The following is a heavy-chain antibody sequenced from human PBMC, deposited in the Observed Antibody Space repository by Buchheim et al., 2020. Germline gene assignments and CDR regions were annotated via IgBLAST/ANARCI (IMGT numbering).Heavy chain of an antibody. CDR1: GFTFSSYA. D-gene: IGHD2-2*01. CDR2: ISYDGSNK. J-gene: IGHJ6*02. V-gene: IGHV3-30*04. CDR3: ARQGCSSTSCYDHYYYGMDV. Sequence: QVQLVESGGGVVQPGRSLRLSCAASGFTFSSYAMHWVRQAPGKGLEWVAVISYDGSNKYYADSVKGRFTISRDNSKNTLYLQMNSLRAEDTAVCYCARQGCSSTSCYDHYYYGMDVWGQGTT.